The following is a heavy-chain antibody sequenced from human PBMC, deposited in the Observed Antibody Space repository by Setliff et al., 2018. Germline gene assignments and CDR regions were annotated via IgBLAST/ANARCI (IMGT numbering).Heavy chain of an antibody. CDR1: GGSISSSNW. J-gene: IGHJ4*02. Sequence: KPSETLSLTCAVSGGSISSSNWWSWVRQPPGKGLEWIGEIYHSGSTNYNPSLKSRVTISVDKSNNQFSLKLSSVTAADTAVYYCARRVDYDFWSGHTDYWGQGTLVTVSS. CDR2: IYHSGST. CDR3: ARRVDYDFWSGHTDY. D-gene: IGHD3-3*01. V-gene: IGHV4-4*02.